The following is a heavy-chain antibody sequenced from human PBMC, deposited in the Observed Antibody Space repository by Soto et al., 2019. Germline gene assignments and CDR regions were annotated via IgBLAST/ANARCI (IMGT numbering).Heavy chain of an antibody. V-gene: IGHV3-30-3*01. D-gene: IGHD3-3*01. CDR2: ISYDGSNK. Sequence: PGGSLRLSCAASGFTFSSYAMHGVRQAPGKGLEWVAVISYDGSNKYYADSVKGRFTISRDNSKKTLYVQMNSLRAEDTAVYYCARLYYFWSGYYLRTYYYGMDVWGQGTTVTVSS. CDR1: GFTFSSYA. J-gene: IGHJ6*02. CDR3: ARLYYFWSGYYLRTYYYGMDV.